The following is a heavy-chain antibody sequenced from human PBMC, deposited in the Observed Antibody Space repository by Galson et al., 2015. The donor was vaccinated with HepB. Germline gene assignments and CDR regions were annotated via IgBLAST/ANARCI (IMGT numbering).Heavy chain of an antibody. CDR2: IIGASDNI. V-gene: IGHV3-23*01. J-gene: IGHJ6*04. D-gene: IGHD6-19*01. CDR1: TSTFTNYV. CDR3: AKGWFHLDV. Sequence: SLRLSCAASTSTFTNYVINWVRQAPGKGLEWVSIIGASDNIYYADSVKGRFTISRDNSKNTLYLQMNSLRADDTAVYYCAKGWFHLDVWGKGTTVTVSS.